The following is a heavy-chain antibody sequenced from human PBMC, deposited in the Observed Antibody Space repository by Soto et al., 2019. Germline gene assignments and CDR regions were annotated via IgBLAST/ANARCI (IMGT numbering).Heavy chain of an antibody. CDR3: AKDQGSSGYGPLDY. J-gene: IGHJ4*02. V-gene: IGHV3-30*18. Sequence: GGSLRLSCVASGFTFSSYGMHWVRQAPGKGLEWVAVISYDGSNNYYADSVKGRFTISRDNSKNTLYLQMNSLRAEDTAVYYCAKDQGSSGYGPLDYWGQGTLVTVSS. CDR1: GFTFSSYG. D-gene: IGHD3-22*01. CDR2: ISYDGSNN.